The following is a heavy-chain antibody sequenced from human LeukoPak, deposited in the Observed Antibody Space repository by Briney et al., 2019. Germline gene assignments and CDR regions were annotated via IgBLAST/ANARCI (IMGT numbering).Heavy chain of an antibody. D-gene: IGHD6-13*01. CDR1: GFTVSSNY. J-gene: IGHJ6*03. CDR3: AKDRSSSWYPSYMDV. CDR2: IYSGGTT. Sequence: GGSLRLSCAASGFTVSSNYMTWVRQAPGKGLEWVSVIYSGGTTYYADSVKGRFTISRDNSKNTLYLQMNSLRAEDTAVYYCAKDRSSSWYPSYMDVWGKGTTVTVSS. V-gene: IGHV3-53*01.